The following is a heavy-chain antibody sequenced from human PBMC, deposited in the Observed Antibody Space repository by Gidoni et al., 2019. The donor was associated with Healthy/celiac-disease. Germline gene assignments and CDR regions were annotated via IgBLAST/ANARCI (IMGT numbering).Heavy chain of an antibody. CDR2: SYHSGST. D-gene: IGHD4-17*01. J-gene: IGHJ6*02. CDR3: ARDGDYGVDYGMDV. Sequence: QVQLQASGPGLVKPSETLSLTCSVSGYSISSGYYWGGIRQPPGKGLEWSGSSYHSGSTYYNPSLKSRGTISVDTSKNQFSLKLSSVTAADTAVYYCARDGDYGVDYGMDVWGQGTTVTVSS. CDR1: GYSISSGYY. V-gene: IGHV4-38-2*02.